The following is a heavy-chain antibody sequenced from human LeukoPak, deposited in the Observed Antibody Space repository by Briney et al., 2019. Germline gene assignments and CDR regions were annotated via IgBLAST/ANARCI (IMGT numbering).Heavy chain of an antibody. J-gene: IGHJ4*02. Sequence: SETLSLTCTVSGGSISSSNYYWGWICQPPGKGLEWVGSIYYSGSTYYNPSLKSRVTISVDTSTNQFSLKLSSVTAADTAVYYCARLFAVVTRFFDYWGQGTLVTVSS. CDR2: IYYSGST. D-gene: IGHD3-3*01. V-gene: IGHV4-39*01. CDR1: GGSISSSNYY. CDR3: ARLFAVVTRFFDY.